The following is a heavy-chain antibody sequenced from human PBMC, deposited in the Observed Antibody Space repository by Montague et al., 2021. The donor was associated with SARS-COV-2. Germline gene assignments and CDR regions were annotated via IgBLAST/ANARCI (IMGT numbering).Heavy chain of an antibody. D-gene: IGHD6-13*01. CDR1: GGSFSGYY. Sequence: SETLSLTCAVYGGSFSGYYWSRIRQPPGKGLEWIGEITHSGSTNYNPSLKSRVTISLDTSTNQFSLKLSSVTAADTAVYYCARGRYSSSWYGTKYYFDYWGQGTLVTVSS. CDR3: ARGRYSSSWYGTKYYFDY. CDR2: ITHSGST. V-gene: IGHV4-34*01. J-gene: IGHJ4*02.